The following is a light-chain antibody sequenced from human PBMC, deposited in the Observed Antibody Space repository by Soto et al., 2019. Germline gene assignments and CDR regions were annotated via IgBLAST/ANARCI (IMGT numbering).Light chain of an antibody. CDR2: DAS. CDR1: QTISRW. J-gene: IGKJ5*01. V-gene: IGKV1-5*01. Sequence: IQLTQTPSTLPASLGDEVTITCRASQTISRWFAWYQQKPGRAPKLLIYDASTLESGVPSRFSGSGSETEFTLNISRLQTDDFATYFCHSRAFGQGTRLEIK. CDR3: HSRA.